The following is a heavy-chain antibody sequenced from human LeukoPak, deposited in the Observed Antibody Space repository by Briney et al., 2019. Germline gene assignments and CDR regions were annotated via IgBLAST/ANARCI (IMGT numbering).Heavy chain of an antibody. CDR3: ARVDTTG. CDR2: ISSSTNNI. V-gene: IGHV3-48*04. CDR1: GFTFSSYS. D-gene: IGHD1-1*01. J-gene: IGHJ3*01. Sequence: PGGSPSLSCAASGFTFSSYSMNWVRQAPGKGLEWVSYISSSTNNIYYADSVKGRFTISRDNAKNSLYLQMNSLRAEDTAVYYCARVDTTGWGQGTMVTVSS.